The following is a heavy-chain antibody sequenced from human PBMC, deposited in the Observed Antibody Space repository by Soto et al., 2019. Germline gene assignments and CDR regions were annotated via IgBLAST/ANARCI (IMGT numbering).Heavy chain of an antibody. J-gene: IGHJ4*02. CDR2: IWYDGSNK. D-gene: IGHD3-22*01. CDR3: ARGENYYDSSGLSKGFDY. CDR1: GFTFSSYG. Sequence: GGSLILSCAASGFTFSSYGVHWVRQAPGKGLEWVAVIWYDGSNKYYADSVKGRFTISRDNSKNTLYLQMNSLRAEDTAVYYCARGENYYDSSGLSKGFDYWGQGTLVTVSS. V-gene: IGHV3-33*01.